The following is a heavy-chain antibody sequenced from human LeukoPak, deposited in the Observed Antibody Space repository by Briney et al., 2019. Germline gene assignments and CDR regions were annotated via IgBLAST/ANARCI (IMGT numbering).Heavy chain of an antibody. J-gene: IGHJ4*02. V-gene: IGHV1-69*05. Sequence: SVKVSCKASGYTFTGYYMHWVRQAPGQGLEWMGGIIPIFGTANYAQKFQGRVTITTDESTSTAYMELSSLRSEDTAVYYCAETGDSSGWYRSFDYWGQGTLVTVSS. CDR3: AETGDSSGWYRSFDY. D-gene: IGHD6-19*01. CDR2: IIPIFGTA. CDR1: GYTFTGYY.